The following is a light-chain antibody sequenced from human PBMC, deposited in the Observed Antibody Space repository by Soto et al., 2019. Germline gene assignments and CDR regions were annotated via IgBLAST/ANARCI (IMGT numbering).Light chain of an antibody. CDR2: GAS. J-gene: IGKJ5*01. Sequence: EIVLTQSPGTLSLSPGERATLSCRASQSVSSSYLAWYQQKPGQAPRLLIYGASSRATGIPDRFSGSGSGTDFTLNISRLEPEDFAVYYCQQYGSSRPVTFGQGTRLEIK. CDR1: QSVSSSY. CDR3: QQYGSSRPVT. V-gene: IGKV3-20*01.